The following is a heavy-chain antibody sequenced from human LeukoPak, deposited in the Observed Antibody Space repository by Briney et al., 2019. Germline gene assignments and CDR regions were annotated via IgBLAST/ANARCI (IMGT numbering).Heavy chain of an antibody. Sequence: GASVKVSCKASGGTFSSYAISWVRQAPGQGLEWMGGIIPIFGTANYAQKFQGRVTITTDESTSTAYMELSSLRSEDTAVYYCARDSGPPHYYDSSGYLDYWGQGTLVTVSS. V-gene: IGHV1-69*05. CDR2: IIPIFGTA. CDR3: ARDSGPPHYYDSSGYLDY. D-gene: IGHD3-22*01. J-gene: IGHJ4*02. CDR1: GGTFSSYA.